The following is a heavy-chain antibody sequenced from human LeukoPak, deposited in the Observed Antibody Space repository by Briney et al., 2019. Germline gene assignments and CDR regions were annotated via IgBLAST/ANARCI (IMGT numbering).Heavy chain of an antibody. Sequence: GGSLRLSCAASGFTFSDYYMSWIRQAPGKGLEWVSFISHSGSVINYVDSVKGRFTISRDDAKNSLYLQMNSLRAEDTAVYYCARDYSYDRTAELDCWGQGTLVTVSS. V-gene: IGHV3-11*01. CDR3: ARDYSYDRTAELDC. CDR2: ISHSGSVI. CDR1: GFTFSDYY. D-gene: IGHD3-22*01. J-gene: IGHJ4*02.